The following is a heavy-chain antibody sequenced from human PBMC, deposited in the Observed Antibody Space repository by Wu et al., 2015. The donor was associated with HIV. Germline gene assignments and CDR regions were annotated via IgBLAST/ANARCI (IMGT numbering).Heavy chain of an antibody. V-gene: IGHV1-2*02. CDR3: ARESGEAVAGTKEYYFDY. D-gene: IGHD6-19*01. Sequence: QLHLVQSGAEMRKPGASVKVSCKASGYTFTNFYIHWVRQAPGQGLEWMGWINPNSGGTNYAQKFQGRVTMTRDTSISTAYMELSRLRSDDTAVYYCARESGEAVAGTKEYYFDYWGQGTLVSVSS. J-gene: IGHJ4*02. CDR2: INPNSGGT. CDR1: GYTFTNFY.